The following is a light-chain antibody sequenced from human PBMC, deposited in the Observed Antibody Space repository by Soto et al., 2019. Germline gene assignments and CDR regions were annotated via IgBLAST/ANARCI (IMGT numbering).Light chain of an antibody. CDR3: CSYAGSNTYV. CDR1: SSDVGSYNL. Sequence: QSALTQPASVSGSPGQSITISCTGTSSDVGSYNLVSWYQKHPGKAPKFMIYGVTKRPSGVSNRFSGSKSGNTASLTISWLQAEDEADYYCCSYAGSNTYVFGTGTKVTVL. V-gene: IGLV2-23*02. CDR2: GVT. J-gene: IGLJ1*01.